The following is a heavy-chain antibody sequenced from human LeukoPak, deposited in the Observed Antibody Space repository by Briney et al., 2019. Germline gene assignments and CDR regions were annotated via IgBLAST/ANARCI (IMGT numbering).Heavy chain of an antibody. CDR2: INRDGSST. D-gene: IGHD5-18*01. Sequence: PGGSLRLSCAVSGVIFSNYWMHWVRHTPGKGLVWVYRINRDGSSTSYANSVKGRFTISRDNAKNTLYLQMNSLRAEDTAVYYCTRGGGYSYGSFDYWGQGTLVTVSS. V-gene: IGHV3-74*01. J-gene: IGHJ4*02. CDR3: TRGGGYSYGSFDY. CDR1: GVIFSNYW.